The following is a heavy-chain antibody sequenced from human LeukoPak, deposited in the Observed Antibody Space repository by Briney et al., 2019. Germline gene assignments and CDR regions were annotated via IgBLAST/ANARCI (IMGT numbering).Heavy chain of an antibody. CDR2: ILYEGSNK. CDR3: AKSLGLPSGTNHSGDY. D-gene: IGHD3-10*01. CDR1: GFTFSSYG. J-gene: IGHJ4*02. Sequence: PGGSLRLSCAASGFTFSSYGMHWVRPAPGKGLEWVAVILYEGSNKYYADSVKGRFTISRDNSKNTLYLQMNSLRAEDTAVYYCAKSLGLPSGTNHSGDYWGQGTLVTVSS. V-gene: IGHV3-30*18.